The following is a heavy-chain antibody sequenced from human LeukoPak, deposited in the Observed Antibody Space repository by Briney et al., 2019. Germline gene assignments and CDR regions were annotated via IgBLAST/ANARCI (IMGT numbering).Heavy chain of an antibody. D-gene: IGHD4-17*01. Sequence: PGRSLRLSCAASGFTFSSYAMHWVRQAPGKGLEWVAVISYDGSNKYYADSVKGRFTISRDNSKNTLYLQMNSLRAEDTAVYYCARDPRGTVTTFGYFDYWGQGTLVTVSS. CDR2: ISYDGSNK. V-gene: IGHV3-30*04. CDR3: ARDPRGTVTTFGYFDY. J-gene: IGHJ4*02. CDR1: GFTFSSYA.